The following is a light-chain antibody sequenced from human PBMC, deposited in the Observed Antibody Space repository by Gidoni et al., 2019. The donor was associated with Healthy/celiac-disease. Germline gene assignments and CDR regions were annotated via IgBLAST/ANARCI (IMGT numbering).Light chain of an antibody. CDR2: GAS. J-gene: IGKJ1*01. CDR3: QQYGSS. V-gene: IGKV3-20*01. CDR1: PSVSSSY. Sequence: ELVLTQSPGTLSLSPGERATLSCRASPSVSSSYLAWYQQKPGQAPRLLIYGASSRATGIPDRFSGSGSGTDFTLTISRLEPEDFAVYYCQQYGSSFGQGTKVEIK.